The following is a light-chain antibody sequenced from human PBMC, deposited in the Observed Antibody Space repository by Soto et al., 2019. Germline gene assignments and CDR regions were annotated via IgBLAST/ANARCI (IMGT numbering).Light chain of an antibody. V-gene: IGLV2-8*01. J-gene: IGLJ2*01. CDR2: AVN. Sequence: QSALTQLPSASGSPGQSVTISCTATSSDVGGYNYVSWYQQYPGKAPKLMIYAVNTRPSGVPDRFSGSKSGNTASLTVSGLQAEDEADYYCSSYAGNNNVVFGGGTKLTVL. CDR3: SSYAGNNNVV. CDR1: SSDVGGYNY.